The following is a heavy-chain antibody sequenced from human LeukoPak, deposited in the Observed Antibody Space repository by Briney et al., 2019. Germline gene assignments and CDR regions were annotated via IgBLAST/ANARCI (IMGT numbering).Heavy chain of an antibody. V-gene: IGHV1-69*04. CDR1: XXXFSXXX. CDR2: IIPILGIA. J-gene: IGHJ6*02. CDR3: AREGIAARYYYYGMDV. Sequence: VKXSCKAXXXXFSXXXISWVRQAPGQGLEWMGRIIPILGIANYAQKFQGRVTITADKSTSTAYMELSSLRSEDTAVYYCAREGIAARYYYYGMDVWGQGTTVTVSS. D-gene: IGHD6-13*01.